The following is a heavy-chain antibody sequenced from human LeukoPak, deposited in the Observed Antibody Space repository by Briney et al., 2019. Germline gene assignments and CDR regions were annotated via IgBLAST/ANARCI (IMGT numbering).Heavy chain of an antibody. CDR3: ARIRGWEGSRSYYYYYMDV. CDR2: ISAYNGNT. D-gene: IGHD1-26*01. Sequence: GASVRVSCKASGYTFTSYGISWVRQAPGQGLEWMGWISAYNGNTNYAQKLQGRVTMTTDTSTSTAYMELRSLRSDDTAMYYCARIRGWEGSRSYYYYYMDVWGKGTTVTVSS. V-gene: IGHV1-18*01. CDR1: GYTFTSYG. J-gene: IGHJ6*03.